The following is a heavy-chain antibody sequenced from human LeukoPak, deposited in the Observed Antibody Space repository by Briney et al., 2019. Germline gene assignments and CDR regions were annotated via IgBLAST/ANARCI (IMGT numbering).Heavy chain of an antibody. J-gene: IGHJ4*02. D-gene: IGHD6-13*01. CDR2: ISYDGSNK. Sequence: GGSLRLCCAASGFSFSSYAMHWVRQAPGKGLEWVAVISYDGSNKYYADSVKGRFTISRDNSKNTLYLQMNSLRAEDTAVYYCARDPHPPQLVLYYFDYWGQGTLVTVSS. CDR3: ARDPHPPQLVLYYFDY. CDR1: GFSFSSYA. V-gene: IGHV3-30*04.